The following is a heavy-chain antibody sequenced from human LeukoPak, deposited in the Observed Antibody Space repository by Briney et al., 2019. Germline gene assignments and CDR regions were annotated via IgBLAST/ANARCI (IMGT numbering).Heavy chain of an antibody. J-gene: IGHJ6*02. V-gene: IGHV1-69*13. CDR2: IIPIFGTA. CDR3: ARDLAAAGTAYYYYYYGMDV. Sequence: SVKVSCKAPGGTFSSYAISWVRQAPGQGLEWMGGIIPIFGTANYAQKFQGRVTITADESTSTAYMELSSLRSEDTAVYCCARDLAAAGTAYYYYYYGMDVWGQGTTVTVSS. CDR1: GGTFSSYA. D-gene: IGHD6-13*01.